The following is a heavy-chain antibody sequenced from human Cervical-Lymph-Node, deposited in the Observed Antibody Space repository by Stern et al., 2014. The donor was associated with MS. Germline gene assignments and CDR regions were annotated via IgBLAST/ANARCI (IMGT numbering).Heavy chain of an antibody. D-gene: IGHD6-19*01. CDR2: ISPNGRST. CDR3: VKQWLVRGNFDY. Sequence: EEQLVESGGGLVQPGGSRGLSCSASGFDFSGFSMHWVRQAPGKGLESLAAISPNGRSTFHADSVKGRFTISRDNSKNTLYLHMTSLRPEDTGVYYCVKQWLVRGNFDYWGQGTLVTVSS. J-gene: IGHJ4*02. CDR1: GFDFSGFS. V-gene: IGHV3-64D*06.